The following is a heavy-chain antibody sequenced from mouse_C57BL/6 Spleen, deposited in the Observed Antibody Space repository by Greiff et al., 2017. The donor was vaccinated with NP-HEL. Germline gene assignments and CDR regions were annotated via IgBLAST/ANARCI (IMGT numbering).Heavy chain of an antibody. V-gene: IGHV14-2*01. D-gene: IGHD2-4*01. CDR2: IDPEDGET. Sequence: EVQLQQPGAELVKPGASVKLSCTASGFNIKDYYMHWVKQRTEQGLEWIGRIDPEDGETKYAPKFQGKATITAEASSTTAYLQISSLTSEDTAVYYCARSDYDDYAMDYWGQGTSVTVSS. CDR3: ARSDYDDYAMDY. J-gene: IGHJ4*01. CDR1: GFNIKDYY.